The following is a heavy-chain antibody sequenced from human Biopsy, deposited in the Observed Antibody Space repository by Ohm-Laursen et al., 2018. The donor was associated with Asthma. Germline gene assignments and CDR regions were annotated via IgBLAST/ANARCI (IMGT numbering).Heavy chain of an antibody. Sequence: SSVKVSCKSLGGTFNTYVIGWVRQAPGPGLGWMGGINSVFGTTTYPQKFQDRVTITADDSTSTVYMELSSLRSEDTAVYYCARKAGSCISRTCYSLDFWGQGTLVTVSS. D-gene: IGHD2-2*01. CDR3: ARKAGSCISRTCYSLDF. V-gene: IGHV1-69*01. CDR2: INSVFGTT. J-gene: IGHJ4*02. CDR1: GGTFNTYV.